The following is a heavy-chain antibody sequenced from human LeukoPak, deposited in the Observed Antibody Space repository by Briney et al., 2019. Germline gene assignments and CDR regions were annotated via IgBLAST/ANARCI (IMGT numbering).Heavy chain of an antibody. D-gene: IGHD3-3*01. Sequence: PSETLSLTCNVSGGSIRGYYWSWSREPAGKGLKWIGYIYSSGSTTYNPSLKSRVTISVDTSKNQFSLKLSSVTATDTAVYYCARNRFSEWFPAGLSTYYYYMDVWGKGTTVTVSS. J-gene: IGHJ6*03. CDR3: ARNRFSEWFPAGLSTYYYYMDV. V-gene: IGHV4-59*01. CDR2: IYSSGST. CDR1: GGSIRGYY.